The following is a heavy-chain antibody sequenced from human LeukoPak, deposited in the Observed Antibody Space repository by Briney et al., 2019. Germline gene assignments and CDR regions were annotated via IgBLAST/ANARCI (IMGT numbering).Heavy chain of an antibody. CDR1: GFTFSSYG. D-gene: IGHD2-21*02. CDR2: IRYDGSNK. CDR3: ARVRLAYCGGDCYSPLDY. J-gene: IGHJ4*02. V-gene: IGHV3-30*02. Sequence: GGSLRLSCAASGFTFSSYGMHWVRQAPGKGLEWVAFIRYDGSNKYYADSMKGRFTISRDNAKNSLYLQMNSLRAEDTAVYYCARVRLAYCGGDCYSPLDYWGQGTLVTVSS.